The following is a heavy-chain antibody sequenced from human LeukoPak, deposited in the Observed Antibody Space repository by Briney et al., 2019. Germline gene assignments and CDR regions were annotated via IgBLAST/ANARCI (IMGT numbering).Heavy chain of an antibody. CDR1: GGSISSYY. Sequence: SETLSLTCTVSGGSISSYYWSWIRQPAGQGLEWIGRIYTSGSTNSNTSLKSRVTMSVDTSRTQFSLKLSSVTAADTAVYYCARDRGSGSYTWVDPCGQRNLVTVSS. J-gene: IGHJ5*02. D-gene: IGHD3-10*01. CDR3: ARDRGSGSYTWVDP. CDR2: IYTSGST. V-gene: IGHV4-4*07.